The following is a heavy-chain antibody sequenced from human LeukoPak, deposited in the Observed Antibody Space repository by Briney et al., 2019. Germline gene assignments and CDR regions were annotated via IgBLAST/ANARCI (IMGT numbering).Heavy chain of an antibody. J-gene: IGHJ4*02. V-gene: IGHV4-61*02. CDR3: ARELSGSYFDY. D-gene: IGHD1-26*01. Sequence: PSETLSLTCTVSGGSISSGSYYWSWIRQPTGKGLEWIERIYTSGSTNYNPSLTSRVTISVDTSKNQFSLKLSSVTAADTAVYYCARELSGSYFDYWGQGTLVTVSS. CDR2: IYTSGST. CDR1: GGSISSGSYY.